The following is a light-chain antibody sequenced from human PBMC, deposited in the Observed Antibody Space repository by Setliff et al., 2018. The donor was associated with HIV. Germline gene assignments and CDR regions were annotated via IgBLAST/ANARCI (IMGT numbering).Light chain of an antibody. CDR1: SSDVGGYNY. CDR2: EVS. CDR3: TSYAGSNTYV. Sequence: QSVLTQPPSASGSPGQSVTTSCTGTSSDVGGYNYVSWYQQHPGKAPKLMIFEVSKRPSGVPDRFSGSKSGNTASLTVSGLQAEDEADYYCTSYAGSNTYVFGTGTKV. V-gene: IGLV2-8*01. J-gene: IGLJ1*01.